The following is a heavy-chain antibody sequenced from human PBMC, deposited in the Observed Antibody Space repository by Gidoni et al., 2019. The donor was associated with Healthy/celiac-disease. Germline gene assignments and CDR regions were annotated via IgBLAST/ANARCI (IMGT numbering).Heavy chain of an antibody. Sequence: VKKPGSSVKVSCKASGGTFSSYAISWVRQAPGQGLEWMGGIIPIFGTANYAQKFQGRVTITADKSTSTAYMELSSLRSEDTAVYYCARESRITMIVVVTDYYYYGMDVWGQGTTVTVSS. CDR2: IIPIFGTA. V-gene: IGHV1-69*06. D-gene: IGHD3-22*01. CDR3: ARESRITMIVVVTDYYYYGMDV. J-gene: IGHJ6*02. CDR1: GGTFSSYA.